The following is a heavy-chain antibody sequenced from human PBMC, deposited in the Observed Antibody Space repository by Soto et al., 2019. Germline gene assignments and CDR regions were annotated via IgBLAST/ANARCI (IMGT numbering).Heavy chain of an antibody. CDR2: ISSSSSPI. D-gene: IGHD2-15*01. V-gene: IGHV3-48*01. CDR3: ASLVVVAAKDAFDI. J-gene: IGHJ3*02. CDR1: GFTFSNYG. Sequence: GGSLRLSCAASGFTFSNYGMNWVRQAPGKGLEWVSYISSSSSPIYYADSVKGRFTISRDNSKNTLYLQMNSLRAEDTAVYYCASLVVVAAKDAFDIWGQGTMVTVSS.